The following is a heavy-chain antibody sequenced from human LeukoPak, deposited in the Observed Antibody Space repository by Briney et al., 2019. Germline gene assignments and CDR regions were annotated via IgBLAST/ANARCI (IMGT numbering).Heavy chain of an antibody. J-gene: IGHJ1*01. D-gene: IGHD6-6*01. Sequence: KTSETLSLTCSVSDGSINSYYWSWIRRPPGKGLEWIGYIYYNGNTNYSPSLKSRVTMSVDTSKNLFSLKVSSVTAADTAVYYCARGGAARLHFQNWGQGTLVTVSS. CDR3: ARGGAARLHFQN. CDR1: DGSINSYY. V-gene: IGHV4-59*01. CDR2: IYYNGNT.